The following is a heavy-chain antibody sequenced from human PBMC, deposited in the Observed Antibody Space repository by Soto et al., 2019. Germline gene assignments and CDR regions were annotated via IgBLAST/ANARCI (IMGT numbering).Heavy chain of an antibody. CDR3: ASGLSYYDSSGYYDEYFQH. D-gene: IGHD3-22*01. CDR1: GGTFSSYA. CDR2: IIPIFGTA. V-gene: IGHV1-69*01. J-gene: IGHJ1*01. Sequence: QVQLVQSGAEVKKPGSSVKVSCKASGGTFSSYAISWVRQAPGQGLEWMGGIIPIFGTANYAQKFQGRVTITADESTSTAYMGLSSLRSEDTAVYYCASGLSYYDSSGYYDEYFQHWGQGTLVTVSS.